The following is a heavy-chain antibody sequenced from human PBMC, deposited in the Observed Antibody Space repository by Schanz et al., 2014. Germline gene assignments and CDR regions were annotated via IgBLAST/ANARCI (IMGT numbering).Heavy chain of an antibody. CDR3: AKGMGYCSGGTCYDYYYYGLDV. D-gene: IGHD2-15*01. CDR1: GFTFSDYY. CDR2: ISSSGSYI. J-gene: IGHJ6*02. V-gene: IGHV3-11*01. Sequence: QVQLVESGGGLVKPGGSLRLSCAASGFTFSDYYMSWIRQAPGKGLEWVSYISSSGSYIYYADSVKGRFSISRDNAKNTLYLQMNSLRADDTAVFYCAKGMGYCSGGTCYDYYYYGLDVWGQGTTVNVS.